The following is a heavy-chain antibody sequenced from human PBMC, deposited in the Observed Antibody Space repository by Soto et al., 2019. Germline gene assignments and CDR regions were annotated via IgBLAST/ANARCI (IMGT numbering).Heavy chain of an antibody. Sequence: GGSLRLSCAASGFTFSSYWMSWVRQAPGKGLEWVANIKQDGSEKYYVDSVKGRFTISRDNAKNSLYLQMNSLRAEDTAVYYCARDRSAYCGGDCSNYFDYWGQGTLVTVSS. CDR1: GFTFSSYW. D-gene: IGHD2-21*02. V-gene: IGHV3-7*01. CDR2: IKQDGSEK. CDR3: ARDRSAYCGGDCSNYFDY. J-gene: IGHJ4*02.